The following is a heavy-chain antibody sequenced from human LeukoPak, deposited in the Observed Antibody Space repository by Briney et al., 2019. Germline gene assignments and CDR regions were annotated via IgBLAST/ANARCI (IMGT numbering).Heavy chain of an antibody. D-gene: IGHD6-19*01. CDR1: GGTFSSYT. CDR2: IIPILGIA. Sequence: GASVKVSCKASGGTFSSYTISWVRQAPGQGLEWMGRIIPILGIANYAQKFQGRVTITADKSTSTAYMELSSLRSEDTAVYYCASFSGWSQGRRVYWGQGTLVTVSS. J-gene: IGHJ4*02. CDR3: ASFSGWSQGRRVY. V-gene: IGHV1-69*02.